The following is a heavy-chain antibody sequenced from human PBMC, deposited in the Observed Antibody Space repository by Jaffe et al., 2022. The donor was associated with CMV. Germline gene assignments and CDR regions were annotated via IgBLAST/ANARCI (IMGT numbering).Heavy chain of an antibody. CDR2: LSTSGGTT. Sequence: EAQLLESGGGLVQPGGSLRLSCAASGFTFSSYAMSWVRQAPGKGLEWVSGLSTSGGTTYYADSVKGRFTISRDNSKNTLYLQMNSLRAEDTAIYFCAKRGSRLGTIPYDFDYWGRGALVTVSS. CDR3: AKRGSRLGTIPYDFDY. CDR1: GFTFSSYA. D-gene: IGHD1-26*01. J-gene: IGHJ4*02. V-gene: IGHV3-23*01.